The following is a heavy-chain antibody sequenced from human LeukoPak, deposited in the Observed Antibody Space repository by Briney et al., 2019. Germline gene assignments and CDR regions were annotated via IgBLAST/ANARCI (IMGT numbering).Heavy chain of an antibody. D-gene: IGHD2-21*01. CDR2: IYHSGST. CDR3: ARDLVGLDP. J-gene: IGHJ5*02. CDR1: GYSISSGYY. Sequence: SETLSLTCTVSGYSISSGYYWGWIRQPPGKGLEWIGSIYHSGSTYYNPSLKSRVTISVDTSKNQFSLKLSSVTAADTAVYYCARDLVGLDPWGQGTLVTVSS. V-gene: IGHV4-38-2*02.